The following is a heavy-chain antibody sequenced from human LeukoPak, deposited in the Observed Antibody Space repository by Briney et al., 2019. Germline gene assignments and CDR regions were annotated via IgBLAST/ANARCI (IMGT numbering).Heavy chain of an antibody. D-gene: IGHD4-17*01. Sequence: GGSLRLSCAASGFTFSYYYMSWIRQAPGKGLEWVSAISGSGGSTYYADSVEGRFTISRDNSKNTLYLQMNSLRAEDTAVYYCAKMRGNGDYGYYYYMDVWGKGTTVTVSS. CDR1: GFTFSYYY. CDR3: AKMRGNGDYGYYYYMDV. V-gene: IGHV3-23*01. CDR2: ISGSGGST. J-gene: IGHJ6*03.